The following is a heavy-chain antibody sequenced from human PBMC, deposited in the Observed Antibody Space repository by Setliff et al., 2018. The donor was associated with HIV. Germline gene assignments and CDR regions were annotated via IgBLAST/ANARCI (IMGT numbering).Heavy chain of an antibody. J-gene: IGHJ3*02. V-gene: IGHV1-2*02. D-gene: IGHD3-22*01. CDR3: AMAYYYDSSGYRNDAFDI. CDR2: INPNSGGT. CDR1: GYTFTGYY. Sequence: ASVKVSCKASGYTFTGYYMYWVRQAPGQGLEWMGWINPNSGGTNYAQKFQGRVTMTRDTSISTAYMELSRLRSDDAAVYYCAMAYYYDSSGYRNDAFDIWGQGTMVTVSS.